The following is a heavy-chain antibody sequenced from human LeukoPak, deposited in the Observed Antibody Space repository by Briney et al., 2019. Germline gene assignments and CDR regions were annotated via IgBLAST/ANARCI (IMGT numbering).Heavy chain of an antibody. V-gene: IGHV1-8*01. CDR1: GYTFTSYD. CDR2: MNPNSGNT. CDR3: ARAYYYDSIHFDY. J-gene: IGHJ4*02. Sequence: ASVTVSCTASGYTFTSYDINWVRQAPGQGPEWMGWMNPNSGNTGYAQKFQGRVTMTRNTSISTAYMELSSLRSEDTAVYYCARAYYYDSIHFDYWGQGTLVTVSS. D-gene: IGHD3-22*01.